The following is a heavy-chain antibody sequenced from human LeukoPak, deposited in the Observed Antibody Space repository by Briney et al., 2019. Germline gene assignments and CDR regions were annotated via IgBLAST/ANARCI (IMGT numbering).Heavy chain of an antibody. V-gene: IGHV4-34*01. J-gene: IGHJ4*02. Sequence: PSETLSLTCAVYGGSFSGYYWSWIRQPPGKGLEWIGSIHHSGNTYYNPSLKSRVTISVDTSKNQLSLKLSSVSASDTAVYYCARGPTPAPQYYFDYWGQGTLVTVSS. CDR2: IHHSGNT. CDR1: GGSFSGYY. D-gene: IGHD2-15*01. CDR3: ARGPTPAPQYYFDY.